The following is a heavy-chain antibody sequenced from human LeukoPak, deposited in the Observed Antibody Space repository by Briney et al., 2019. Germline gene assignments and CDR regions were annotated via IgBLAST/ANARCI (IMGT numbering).Heavy chain of an antibody. D-gene: IGHD5-12*01. V-gene: IGHV6-1*01. J-gene: IGHJ4*02. CDR1: GDSVSSNTAA. CDR3: VRDTGYDFDY. CDR2: TYYRSKWYN. Sequence: SQTLSLTCAISGDSVSSNTAAWNWIRQSPSGGLEWLGRTYYRSKWYNDYAVSVKSRITINPDTSKNLFSLQLNSVTPEDTAVYYCVRDTGYDFDYWGQGTLVTVSS.